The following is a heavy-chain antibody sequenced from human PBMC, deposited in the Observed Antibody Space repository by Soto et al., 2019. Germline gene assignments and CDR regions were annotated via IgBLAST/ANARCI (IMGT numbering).Heavy chain of an antibody. CDR3: AKLAGSTLYYFDY. V-gene: IGHV1-69*13. CDR1: RGGFSSYA. CDR2: IIPIFGTA. Sequence: SSGKVSCKAARGGFSSYAISWVRQAPGQGLEWMGGIIPIFGTANHAQKFQGRVTITADESTSTAYMELSSLRSEDTAVYYCAKLAGSTLYYFDYWGQGTLVPVSS. J-gene: IGHJ4*02. D-gene: IGHD1-26*01.